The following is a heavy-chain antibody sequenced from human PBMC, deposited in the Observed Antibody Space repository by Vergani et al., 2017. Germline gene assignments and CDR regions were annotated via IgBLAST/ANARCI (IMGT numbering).Heavy chain of an antibody. CDR1: GYTFSNYY. D-gene: IGHD3-9*01. CDR3: ARGDYGILTGYRY. CDR2: INPSGGHT. Sequence: QVLVVQSGAEVKKSGASVKVSCKISGYTFSNYYMHWVRQAPGQGLEWMGIINPSGGHTNYAQKFQGRVTMTRDTSTSTVYMELSSLRSEDTAIYYCARGDYGILTGYRYWGQGTLVTVSA. J-gene: IGHJ4*02. V-gene: IGHV1-46*03.